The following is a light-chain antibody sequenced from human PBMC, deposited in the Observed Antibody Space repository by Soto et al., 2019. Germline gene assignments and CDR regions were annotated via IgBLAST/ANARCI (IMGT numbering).Light chain of an antibody. CDR1: SSDVGNYNL. CDR2: EVS. J-gene: IGLJ1*01. V-gene: IGLV2-23*02. Sequence: QAVVTQPASVSGSPGQSITISCTGTSSDVGNYNLVSWYQQHPGKAPKLMIYEVSKWPSGVSNRFSGSKSGNTASLTISGLQAEDEADYYCCSYAGSSTPLIFGTGTQLTVL. CDR3: CSYAGSSTPLI.